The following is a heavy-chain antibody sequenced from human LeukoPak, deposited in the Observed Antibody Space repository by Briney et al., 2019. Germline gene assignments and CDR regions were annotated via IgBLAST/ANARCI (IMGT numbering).Heavy chain of an antibody. Sequence: GGSLRLSCAASGFTFSSYGMSWVRQAPGKGLEWVSAISGSGGSTYYADSVKGRFTISRDNSKNTLYLQMNSLRAEDTAVYYCARTRDSSGYTYYFDYWGQGTLVTVSS. D-gene: IGHD3-22*01. CDR1: GFTFSSYG. CDR3: ARTRDSSGYTYYFDY. V-gene: IGHV3-23*01. J-gene: IGHJ4*02. CDR2: ISGSGGST.